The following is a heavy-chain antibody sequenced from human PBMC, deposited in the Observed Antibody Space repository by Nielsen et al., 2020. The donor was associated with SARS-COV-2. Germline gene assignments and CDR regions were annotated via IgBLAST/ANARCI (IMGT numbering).Heavy chain of an antibody. Sequence: GALRLSCAASGFAFNNYGMHWVRQAPGKGLEWVALISYDGSNNFYADSVKGRFTVSREDAPDSLSLQMNSLRAEDTAVYYCARGEGSGIDYWGQGALVTVSS. J-gene: IGHJ4*02. D-gene: IGHD3-10*01. CDR2: ISYDGSNN. CDR1: GFAFNNYG. CDR3: ARGEGSGIDY. V-gene: IGHV3-30*03.